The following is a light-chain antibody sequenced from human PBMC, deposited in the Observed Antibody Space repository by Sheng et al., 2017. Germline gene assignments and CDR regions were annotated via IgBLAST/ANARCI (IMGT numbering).Light chain of an antibody. CDR3: CSYAGSSTLV. CDR2: EVN. V-gene: IGLV2-23*02. Sequence: QSALTQPASVSGSPGQSITLSCTGTSSDVGSYNLVSWYQQRPGKAPKLMIFEVNKRPSGVSNRFSGSKSGDMASLTISGLQAEDEAAYYCCSYAGSSTLVFGGGTKLTVL. CDR1: SSDVGSYNL. J-gene: IGLJ3*02.